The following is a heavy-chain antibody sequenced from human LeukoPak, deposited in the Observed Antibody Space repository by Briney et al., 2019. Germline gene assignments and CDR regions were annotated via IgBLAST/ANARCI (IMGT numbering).Heavy chain of an antibody. CDR1: GFTFSSYS. D-gene: IGHD3-9*01. CDR3: ARDLGFFDIDY. J-gene: IGHJ4*02. V-gene: IGHV4-39*07. CDR2: IHYSGST. Sequence: PGGSLRLSCAASGFTFSSYSMNWVRQPPGEGLKWIGSIHYSGSTYYIPSLKSRITISLDMSKNQYSLKLSSVTAADTAVYYCARDLGFFDIDYWGQGILVTVSS.